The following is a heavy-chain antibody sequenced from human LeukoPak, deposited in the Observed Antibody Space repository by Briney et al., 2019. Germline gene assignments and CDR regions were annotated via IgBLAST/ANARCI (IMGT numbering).Heavy chain of an antibody. D-gene: IGHD1-26*01. CDR2: IIPIFGTA. V-gene: IGHV1-69*13. CDR1: GGTFSSYA. J-gene: IGHJ4*02. CDR3: ARRRSNPIVVYDY. Sequence: SVKDSCKASGGTFSSYAISSVRQAPGQGVEWMGGIIPIFGTANYAQKFQGRVTITADESTSTAYMELSRLRSEDTAVYYCARRRSNPIVVYDYWGQGTLVTVSS.